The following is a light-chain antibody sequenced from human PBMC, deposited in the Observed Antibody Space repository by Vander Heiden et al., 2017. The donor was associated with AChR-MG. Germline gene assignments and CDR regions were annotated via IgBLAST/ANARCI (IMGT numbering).Light chain of an antibody. CDR2: WAS. V-gene: IGKV4-1*01. Sequence: DIVMTQSPDSLAVSLGERATINCKSSQSVVHSSNNRKYLAWYQQKPGQSPKLLMSWASTRDSGVPDRFSGSGSETDFTLTISSLQAEDVAVYYCQQDDTTPHTFGQGTKLE. J-gene: IGKJ2*01. CDR1: QSVVHSSNNRKY. CDR3: QQDDTTPHT.